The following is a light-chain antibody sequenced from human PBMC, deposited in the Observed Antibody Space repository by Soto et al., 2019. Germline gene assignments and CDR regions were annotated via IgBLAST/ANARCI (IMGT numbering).Light chain of an antibody. J-gene: IGLJ1*01. V-gene: IGLV2-11*01. CDR1: SSDVGGYDY. CDR2: GVS. CDR3: CSFSDMYTYV. Sequence: QSALTQPRSVFECPRQSVTISCTGTSSDVGGYDYLSWYQQHPGKAPKLLIYGVSERPSGVPDRFPGSKSGSTASLTISGLQAEDDTDYYCCSFSDMYTYVFGTGAKVNVL.